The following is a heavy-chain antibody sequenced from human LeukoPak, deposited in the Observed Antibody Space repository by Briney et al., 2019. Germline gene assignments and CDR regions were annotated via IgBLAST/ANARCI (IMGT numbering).Heavy chain of an antibody. Sequence: SVKVSCKASGGTFSSYAISWVRQAPGQGLEWMGGIIPIFGTANYAQKFQGRVTITADESASTAYMELSSLRSEDTAVYYCARDGNSGSYYVDYWGQGTLVTVSS. CDR2: IIPIFGTA. CDR1: GGTFSSYA. D-gene: IGHD1-26*01. CDR3: ARDGNSGSYYVDY. V-gene: IGHV1-69*01. J-gene: IGHJ4*02.